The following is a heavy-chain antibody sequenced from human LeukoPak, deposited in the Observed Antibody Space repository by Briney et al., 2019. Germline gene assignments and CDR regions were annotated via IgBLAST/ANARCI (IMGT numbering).Heavy chain of an antibody. D-gene: IGHD1-26*01. CDR2: ISANNGDT. Sequence: ASVKVSCKASGYTFSNYGISWVRQAPGQGLEWMAWISANNGDTKYVQKLRGRVTMTTDTSTTTAYMELRSLRSDDTAVYYCAREGSGNYSLKALDIWGQGTMVTVSS. CDR3: AREGSGNYSLKALDI. CDR1: GYTFSNYG. V-gene: IGHV1-18*01. J-gene: IGHJ3*02.